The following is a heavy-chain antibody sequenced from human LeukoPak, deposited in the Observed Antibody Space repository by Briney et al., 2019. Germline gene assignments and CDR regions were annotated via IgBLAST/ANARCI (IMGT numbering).Heavy chain of an antibody. Sequence: ASVKVSCKASGGTFSSYAISWVRQAPGRGLEWMGGIITIFGTANYAQKFQGRVTITADESTSTAYMELSSLRSEDTAVYYCARGGVVIAISYYFDYWGQGTLVTVSS. CDR2: IITIFGTA. CDR1: GGTFSSYA. CDR3: ARGGVVIAISYYFDY. D-gene: IGHD2-21*01. J-gene: IGHJ4*02. V-gene: IGHV1-69*13.